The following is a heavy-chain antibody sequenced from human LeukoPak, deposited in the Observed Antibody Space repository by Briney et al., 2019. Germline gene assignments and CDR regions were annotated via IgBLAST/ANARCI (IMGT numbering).Heavy chain of an antibody. Sequence: SETLSLTCTVSGGSISSYYWSWIRQPPGKGLEWIGYIYYSGSTNYNPSLKSRVTISVDTSKNQFSLKLSSVTAADTAVYYCAGSGYCSGGSCSHYYYYYMDVWGKATTVTVS. J-gene: IGHJ6*03. CDR2: IYYSGST. CDR1: GGSISSYY. V-gene: IGHV4-59*08. CDR3: AGSGYCSGGSCSHYYYYYMDV. D-gene: IGHD2-15*01.